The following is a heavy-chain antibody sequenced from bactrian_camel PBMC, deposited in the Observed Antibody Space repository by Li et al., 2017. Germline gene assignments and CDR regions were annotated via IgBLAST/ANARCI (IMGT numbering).Heavy chain of an antibody. CDR1: GYTYNRNC. V-gene: IGHV3S1*01. CDR3: AARGPYCYTKLSVADFTY. D-gene: IGHD2*01. CDR2: IYTGSGNT. Sequence: HVQLVESGGGSVQAGGSLRLSCAASGYTYNRNCMAWFRQAPGKEREGVARIYTGSGNTYYADSAKGRFTISQDNAKNTVYLQMNSLKPEDTAMYYCAARGPYCYTKLSVADFTYWGQGTQVTVS. J-gene: IGHJ6*01.